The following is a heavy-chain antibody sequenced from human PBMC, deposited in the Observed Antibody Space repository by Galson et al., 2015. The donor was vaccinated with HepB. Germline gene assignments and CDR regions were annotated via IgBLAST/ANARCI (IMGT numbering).Heavy chain of an antibody. D-gene: IGHD6-13*01. CDR3: ARLKAVAAAGAGYLDY. Sequence: QSGAEVKKPGESLRISCKVSGLSSGTNWIAWVRQMPEKGLELMGIIDLDDSETRYSPSFEGQVTISADGSIDTAYLQWSSPKASDSAIYFCARLKAVAAAGAGYLDYWGQGALITVSS. J-gene: IGHJ4*02. CDR2: IDLDDSET. V-gene: IGHV5-51*03. CDR1: GLSSGTNW.